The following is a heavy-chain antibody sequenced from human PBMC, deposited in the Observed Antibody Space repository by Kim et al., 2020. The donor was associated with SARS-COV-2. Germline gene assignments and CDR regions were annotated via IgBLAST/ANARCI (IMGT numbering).Heavy chain of an antibody. Sequence: ASVKVSCKASGYTFTDFYIQWVRQAPGQGLEWMGWINPNGGGTKYAQKFQGWVTMTRDTSISTVYMELSRLRSDDTAVYYCAKGGYCSGESCYGYFDHWGQGTLVTVSS. CDR1: GYTFTDFY. CDR2: INPNGGGT. D-gene: IGHD2-15*01. V-gene: IGHV1-2*04. CDR3: AKGGYCSGESCYGYFDH. J-gene: IGHJ4*02.